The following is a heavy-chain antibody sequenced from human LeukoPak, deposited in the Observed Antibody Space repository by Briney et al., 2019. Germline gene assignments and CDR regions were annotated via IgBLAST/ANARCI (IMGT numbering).Heavy chain of an antibody. V-gene: IGHV4-59*01. J-gene: IGHJ4*02. Sequence: PSETLSLTCTVSGGSISSYYWSWIRQPPGKGLEWIGYIYHSGSTNYNPSLKSRVTISIDTSKNQFSLKLSSVTAADTAVYYCARGGSSSSDSNFDYWGRGTLVTVSS. CDR2: IYHSGST. CDR3: ARGGSSSSDSNFDY. CDR1: GGSISSYY. D-gene: IGHD6-6*01.